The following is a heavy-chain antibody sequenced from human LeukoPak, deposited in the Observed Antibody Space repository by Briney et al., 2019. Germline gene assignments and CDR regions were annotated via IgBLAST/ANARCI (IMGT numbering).Heavy chain of an antibody. J-gene: IGHJ4*02. V-gene: IGHV1-2*04. CDR2: INPNSGGT. CDR1: GYTFTGYY. Sequence: GASVKVSCKASGYTFTGYYMHWVRQAPGQELEWMGWINPNSGGTNYAQKFQGWVTMTRDTSISTAYMELSRLRSDDTAVYYCARDVYYGSGSYSWDYWGQGTLVTVSS. CDR3: ARDVYYGSGSYSWDY. D-gene: IGHD3-10*01.